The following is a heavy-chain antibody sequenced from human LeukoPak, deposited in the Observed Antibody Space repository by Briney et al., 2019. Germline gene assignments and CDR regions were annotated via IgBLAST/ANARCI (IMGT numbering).Heavy chain of an antibody. J-gene: IGHJ4*02. Sequence: PGGSLRLSCAASGCSVSSNYMGWVRQAPEKGLEWVSVIYSGGSTYYADSVKGRLTISRDNSKNTQYLQMNSLRAEDTAVYYCAREGDRDWGRGTLVTVSS. CDR3: AREGDRD. CDR1: GCSVSSNY. D-gene: IGHD1-26*01. CDR2: IYSGGST. V-gene: IGHV3-53*01.